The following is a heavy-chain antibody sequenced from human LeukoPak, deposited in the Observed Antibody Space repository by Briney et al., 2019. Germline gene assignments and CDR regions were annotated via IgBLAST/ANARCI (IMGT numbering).Heavy chain of an antibody. CDR3: ARDFACGSTNCGSWFDP. Sequence: SETLSLTCTVSGGSISSYSWSWIRQPAGKGLEWIGCFYTSGSTNYNPSLKSRVTMSVDTSKNQFSLKLSSVTAADTAMYYCARDFACGSTNCGSWFDPWGQGTLVSVSS. CDR2: FYTSGST. D-gene: IGHD2-2*01. CDR1: GGSISSYS. J-gene: IGHJ5*02. V-gene: IGHV4-4*07.